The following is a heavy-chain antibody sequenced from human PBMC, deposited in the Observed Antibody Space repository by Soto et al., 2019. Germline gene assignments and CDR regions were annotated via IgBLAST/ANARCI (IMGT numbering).Heavy chain of an antibody. Sequence: QVQLVESGGGVVQPGQSLRLSCAASGFTVSNYGMHWVRQAPGKGPEWVAVIWKDGNNKYYRDSVKGRFTISRDNSKNWQELQRIRLRGEETALYSCARGEAWTDEAFDIWGQGTMGTVSS. CDR1: GFTVSNYG. V-gene: IGHV3-33*01. D-gene: IGHD5-12*01. CDR3: ARGEAWTDEAFDI. J-gene: IGHJ3*02. CDR2: IWKDGNNK.